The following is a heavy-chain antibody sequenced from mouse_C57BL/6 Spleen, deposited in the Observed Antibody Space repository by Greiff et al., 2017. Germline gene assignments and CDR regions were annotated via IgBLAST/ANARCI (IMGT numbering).Heavy chain of an antibody. J-gene: IGHJ4*01. CDR3: ARQLRLGYAMDY. CDR1: GYAFSSYW. CDR2: IYPGDGDT. D-gene: IGHD3-2*02. Sequence: VKLVESGAELVKPGASVKISCKASGYAFSSYWMNWVKQRPGKGLEWIGQIYPGDGDTNYNGKFKGKATLTADKSSSTAYMQLSSLTSEDSAVYFCARQLRLGYAMDYWGQGTSVTVSS. V-gene: IGHV1-80*01.